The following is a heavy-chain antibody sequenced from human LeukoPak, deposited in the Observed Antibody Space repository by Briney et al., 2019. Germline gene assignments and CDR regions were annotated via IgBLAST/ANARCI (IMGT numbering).Heavy chain of an antibody. V-gene: IGHV1-18*01. Sequence: ASVKVSCKASGYSFPSYGVSWVRQAPGQGPEWMGWISPYNDNTNYAQKLQGRATLTTDTSTSTAYMELRSLRSDDTAVYYCARHFYGSGTYYHFDYWGREPWSPSPQ. CDR2: ISPYNDNT. J-gene: IGHJ4*02. CDR1: GYSFPSYG. CDR3: ARHFYGSGTYYHFDY. D-gene: IGHD3-10*01.